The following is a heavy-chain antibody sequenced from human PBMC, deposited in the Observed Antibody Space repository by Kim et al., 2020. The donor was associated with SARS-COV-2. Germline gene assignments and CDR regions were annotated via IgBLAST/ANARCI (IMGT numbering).Heavy chain of an antibody. CDR1: GFTFSSSW. CDR3: ANVGYYDSSNYYAYFQ. CDR2: MNGDGSDI. J-gene: IGHJ1*01. D-gene: IGHD3-22*01. V-gene: IGHV3-74*01. Sequence: GGSLRLSCAASGFTFSSSWMHWVRQAPGKGLVWVSRMNGDGSDISYADSVKGRFTISRDNAKNTLYLQMNSLTDEDTAVYYCANVGYYDSSNYYAYFQ.